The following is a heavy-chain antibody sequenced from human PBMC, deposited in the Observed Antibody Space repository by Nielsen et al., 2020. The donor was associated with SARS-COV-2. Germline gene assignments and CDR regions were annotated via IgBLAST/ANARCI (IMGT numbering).Heavy chain of an antibody. CDR2: ISYDGSNK. J-gene: IGHJ4*02. CDR3: AREYSSGWYGLED. CDR1: GFTFSSYG. Sequence: GGSLRLSCAASGFTFSSYGMHWVRQAPGKGLEWVAVISYDGSNKYYADSVKGRFTISRDNSKNTLYLQMNSLRAEDTAVYYCAREYSSGWYGLEDWGQGTLVTVSS. D-gene: IGHD6-19*01. V-gene: IGHV3-30*03.